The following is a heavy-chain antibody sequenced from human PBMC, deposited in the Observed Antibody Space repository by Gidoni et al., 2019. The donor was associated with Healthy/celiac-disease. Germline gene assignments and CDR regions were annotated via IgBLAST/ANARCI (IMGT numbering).Heavy chain of an antibody. V-gene: IGHV4-61*02. J-gene: IGHJ4*02. D-gene: IGHD3-3*01. CDR2: IYTSGST. CDR3: ARMTITIFGVVIDY. Sequence: QVQLQESGPGLVKPPQPLSLTCTVSGGSLSSGSYYWSWIRQPAGKGLEWIGRIYTSGSTNYNPSLKSRVTMSVDTSKNQFSLKLSSVTAADTAVYYCARMTITIFGVVIDYWGQGTLVTVSS. CDR1: GGSLSSGSYY.